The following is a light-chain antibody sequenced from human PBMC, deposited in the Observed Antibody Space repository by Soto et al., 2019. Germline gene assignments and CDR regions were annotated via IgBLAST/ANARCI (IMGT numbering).Light chain of an antibody. CDR3: QLYSSYSPWT. Sequence: IQMTQSPSTPTASVGDRVTITCRASQSISNWVAWYQQKPGKAPKLLIYKASTLESGVPSRFSGSESGTEFTLTITNLQPDDFATYYCQLYSSYSPWTFGQGTKV. CDR2: KAS. J-gene: IGKJ1*01. V-gene: IGKV1-5*03. CDR1: QSISNW.